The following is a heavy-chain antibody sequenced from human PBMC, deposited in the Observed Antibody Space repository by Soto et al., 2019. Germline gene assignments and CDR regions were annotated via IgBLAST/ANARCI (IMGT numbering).Heavy chain of an antibody. J-gene: IGHJ6*02. Sequence: QVQLVQSGAEVKKPGSSVKVSCKASGGTFSSYAISWVRQAPGQGLEWMGGIIPIFGTANYAQKFKGRVTITADESTSTAYMELSSLRSEDTAVYYCARDPWIIPAAGTGYYYGMDVWGQGTTVTVSS. V-gene: IGHV1-69*01. CDR1: GGTFSSYA. D-gene: IGHD6-13*01. CDR2: IIPIFGTA. CDR3: ARDPWIIPAAGTGYYYGMDV.